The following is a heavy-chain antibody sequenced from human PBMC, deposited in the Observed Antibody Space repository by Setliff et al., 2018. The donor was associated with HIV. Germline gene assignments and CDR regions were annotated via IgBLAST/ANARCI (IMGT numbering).Heavy chain of an antibody. Sequence: LRLSCGASGFTFSSYVMSWVRQAPGKGLEWVSGISGSGGSTFYEDSVKGRFIISRDNSNNMLHLQMNSLRVEDTAIYYCARSSQWLVGGYFHHWGQGTLVTVPQ. D-gene: IGHD6-19*01. V-gene: IGHV3-23*01. CDR1: GFTFSSYV. CDR2: ISGSGGST. CDR3: ARSSQWLVGGYFHH. J-gene: IGHJ1*01.